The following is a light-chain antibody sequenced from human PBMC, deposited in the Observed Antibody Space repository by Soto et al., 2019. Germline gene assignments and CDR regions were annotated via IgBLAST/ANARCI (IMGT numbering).Light chain of an antibody. CDR2: DVS. V-gene: IGLV2-14*01. Sequence: QSVLTQPASVSGSPGQSITISCTGTGSDVGGFNYVSWYQQHPGKAPKLIIYDVSNRPSGVSNRFSGSKSGNTASLTISGLQAEDEADYYCSSYTSSSALYVFGTGTKVT. J-gene: IGLJ1*01. CDR1: GSDVGGFNY. CDR3: SSYTSSSALYV.